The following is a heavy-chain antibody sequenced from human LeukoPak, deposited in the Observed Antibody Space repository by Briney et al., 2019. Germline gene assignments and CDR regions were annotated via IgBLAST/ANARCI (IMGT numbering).Heavy chain of an antibody. CDR2: IHPDGSIT. CDR3: APQQTYSPYNWFDP. D-gene: IGHD5-12*01. J-gene: IGHJ5*02. V-gene: IGHV3-74*03. Sequence: PGGSLRLSCVGSGFTISNYWMHWVRQAPGTGLVWVSRIHPDGSITTYADSVKGRFTVSRDNAKNTLYLQMNSLRAEDTAVYYCAPQQTYSPYNWFDPWGQGTLVTVSS. CDR1: GFTISNYW.